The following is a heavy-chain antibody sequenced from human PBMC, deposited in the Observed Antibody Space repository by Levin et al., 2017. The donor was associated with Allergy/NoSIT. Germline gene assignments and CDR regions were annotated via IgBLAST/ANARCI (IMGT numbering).Heavy chain of an antibody. J-gene: IGHJ4*02. V-gene: IGHV3-23*01. CDR2: ISGNGDNI. CDR3: AKDSAGIPLDY. D-gene: IGHD5-18*01. Sequence: PGESLKISCAASGFAFSSYVMSWVRQAPGKGLEWVSIISGNGDNIYYVDSVKGRFTISRDNSQNTLYMQMNSLRAEDTAIYYCAKDSAGIPLDYWGQGTLVTVSS. CDR1: GFAFSSYV.